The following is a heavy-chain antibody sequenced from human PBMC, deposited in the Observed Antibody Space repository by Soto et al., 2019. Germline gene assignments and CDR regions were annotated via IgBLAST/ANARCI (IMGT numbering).Heavy chain of an antibody. CDR3: AANFDF. Sequence: AGGSLRLSCAGSGFTFSIYGMHWVRQAPGKGLEWVAVIWYDGSNEYYADSVKGRFTISRDNSKNTVYLQMNSLRPDDTAVYYCAANFDFWGQGTLVTVSS. V-gene: IGHV3-33*01. CDR2: IWYDGSNE. J-gene: IGHJ4*02. CDR1: GFTFSIYG.